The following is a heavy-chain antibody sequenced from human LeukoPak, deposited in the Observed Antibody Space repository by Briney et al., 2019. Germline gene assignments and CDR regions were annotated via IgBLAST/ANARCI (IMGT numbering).Heavy chain of an antibody. V-gene: IGHV4-39*01. D-gene: IGHD3-22*01. CDR3: ARLHYYDSSGYPGHYFDY. CDR2: IYYSGST. CDR1: GGSISSSSYY. J-gene: IGHJ4*02. Sequence: PSETLSLTCTVSGGSISSSSYYWGWIRQPPGNGLEWIGSIYYSGSTYYNPSLKSRVTISVDTSKNQFSLKLSSVTAADTAVYYCARLHYYDSSGYPGHYFDYWGQGTLVTVSS.